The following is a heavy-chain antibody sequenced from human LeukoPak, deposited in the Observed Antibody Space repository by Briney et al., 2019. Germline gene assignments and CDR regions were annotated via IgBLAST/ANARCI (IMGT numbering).Heavy chain of an antibody. J-gene: IGHJ4*02. CDR2: IKEDGSEF. V-gene: IGHV3-7*03. D-gene: IGHD2/OR15-2a*01. Sequence: GGSLRRSCAASGFTFNTDWMSWVRQAPGKGLEWVANIKEDGSEFYYVDYVKGRLTISRDNAKNSLYLQMNSLRAEDTAVYYCARGVYYFDYWGQGTLVTVSS. CDR3: ARGVYYFDY. CDR1: GFTFNTDW.